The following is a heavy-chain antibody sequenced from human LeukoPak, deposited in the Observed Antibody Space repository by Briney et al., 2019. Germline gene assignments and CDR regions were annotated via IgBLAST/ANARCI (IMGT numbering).Heavy chain of an antibody. CDR2: ISSSSYI. CDR1: GFTFSSYS. V-gene: IGHV3-21*01. D-gene: IGHD5-18*01. Sequence: GGSLRLSCAASGFTFSSYSMNWVRQAPGKGLEWVSSISSSSYIYYADSVKGRFTISRDNAKNSLYLQMNSLRAEDTAVYYCARTKDTAMVTDAFDIWGQGTMVTVSS. J-gene: IGHJ3*02. CDR3: ARTKDTAMVTDAFDI.